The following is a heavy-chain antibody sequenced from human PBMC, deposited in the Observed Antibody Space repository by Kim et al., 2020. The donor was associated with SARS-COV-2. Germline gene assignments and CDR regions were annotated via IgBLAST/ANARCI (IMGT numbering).Heavy chain of an antibody. J-gene: IGHJ4*02. D-gene: IGHD6-19*01. V-gene: IGHV4-30-4*01. CDR3: ARDRGSGWSPLEY. Sequence: SETLSLTCTVSGGSISSGDYYWSWIRQPPGKGLEWIGYIYYSGSTYYNPSLKSRVTISVDTSKNQFSLKLSSVTAADTAVYYCARDRGSGWSPLEYWGQGTLVTVSS. CDR1: GGSISSGDYY. CDR2: IYYSGST.